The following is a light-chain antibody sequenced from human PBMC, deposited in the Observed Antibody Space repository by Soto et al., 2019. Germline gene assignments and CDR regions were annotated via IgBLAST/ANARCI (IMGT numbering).Light chain of an antibody. V-gene: IGKV3-15*01. CDR2: GAS. J-gene: IGKJ1*01. CDR1: QSVSVN. CDR3: QQYHNWGE. Sequence: EIVMTQSPATLSVSPGERATLSCRASQSVSVNLAWYQQKPGQAPMLLIYGASTSATGIPARFSGSGSGTEFTLTISSLQSEDFAVYYCQQYHNWGEFGQGTKVEIK.